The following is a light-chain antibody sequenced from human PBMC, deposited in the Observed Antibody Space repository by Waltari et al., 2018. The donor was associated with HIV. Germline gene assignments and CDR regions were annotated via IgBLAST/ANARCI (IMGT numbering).Light chain of an antibody. CDR2: QSS. J-gene: IGKJ1*01. CDR3: HQYGRSRT. CDR1: QSITTS. V-gene: IGKV1-5*03. Sequence: DIQMTQSPSTLSASVGDRVSITCRASQSITTSLAWYQQKTCNAPKLLVYQSSTLESGVPSRFGGSGSGTEFTLTISSLQPDDFATYYCHQYGRSRTFGQGTKVDVK.